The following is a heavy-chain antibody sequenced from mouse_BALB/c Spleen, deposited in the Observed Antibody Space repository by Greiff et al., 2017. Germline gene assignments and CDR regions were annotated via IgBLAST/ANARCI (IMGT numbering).Heavy chain of an antibody. CDR1: GYSFTGYY. J-gene: IGHJ4*01. CDR3: ARAPVSYGNYCGMDY. Sequence: EVQLQQPGPELVKPGASVKISCKASGYSFTGYYMHWVKQSHVKSLEWIGRINPYNGATSYNQNFKDKASLTVDKSSSTAYMELHSLTSEDSAVYYCARAPVSYGNYCGMDYWGQGTSVTVSS. D-gene: IGHD2-10*02. CDR2: INPYNGAT. V-gene: IGHV1-31*01.